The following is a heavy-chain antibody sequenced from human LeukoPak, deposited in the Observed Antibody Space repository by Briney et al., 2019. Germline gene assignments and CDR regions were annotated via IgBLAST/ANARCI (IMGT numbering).Heavy chain of an antibody. V-gene: IGHV3-30*04. CDR3: AKDSGLAVAGSSGFDY. Sequence: PGGSLRLSCAASGFTFSSYAMHWVRQAPGKGLEWVAVISYDGSNKYYADSVKGRFTISRDNSKNTLYLQMNSLRAEDMALYYCAKDSGLAVAGSSGFDYWGQGTLVTVSS. CDR2: ISYDGSNK. J-gene: IGHJ4*02. D-gene: IGHD6-19*01. CDR1: GFTFSSYA.